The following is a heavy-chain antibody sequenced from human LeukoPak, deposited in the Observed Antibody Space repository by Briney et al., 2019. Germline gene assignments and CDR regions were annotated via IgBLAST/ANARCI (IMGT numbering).Heavy chain of an antibody. D-gene: IGHD1-26*01. V-gene: IGHV3-53*01. Sequence: GGSLRLSCAASGFTVSSNYMSWVRQAPGKGLEWVSVIYSGGSTYYADSVKGRFTISRDNSKNTLYLQMNSLRAEDTAVYYCTLGSGSYSIGRYFDYWGQGTLVTVSS. CDR2: IYSGGST. CDR1: GFTVSSNY. J-gene: IGHJ4*02. CDR3: TLGSGSYSIGRYFDY.